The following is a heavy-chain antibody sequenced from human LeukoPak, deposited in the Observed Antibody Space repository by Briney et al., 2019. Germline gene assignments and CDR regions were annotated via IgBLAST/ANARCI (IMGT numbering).Heavy chain of an antibody. CDR2: IYPGDSDT. J-gene: IGHJ5*02. D-gene: IGHD2-15*01. CDR3: ARLGEYCSGGSCYPPYNWFDP. CDR1: GYIFTTYW. Sequence: GESLKISCKGSGYIFTTYWIGWVRQMPGKGLEWMGIIYPGDSDTRYSPSFQGQVTISADKSISTAYLQWSSLKASDTAMYYCARLGEYCSGGSCYPPYNWFDPWGQGTLVTVSP. V-gene: IGHV5-51*01.